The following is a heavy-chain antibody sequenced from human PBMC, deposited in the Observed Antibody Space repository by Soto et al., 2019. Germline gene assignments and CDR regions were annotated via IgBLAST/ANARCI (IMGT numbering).Heavy chain of an antibody. V-gene: IGHV3-30*18. CDR1: GFTFSSYG. CDR3: AKDRKGAGGSGLFYYYYGMDV. Sequence: QVQLVESGGGVVQPGRSLRLSCAVSGFTFSSYGMHWVRQAPGKGLEWVAVISYDGNNKYFAESVKGRFTISRDNSKNTLYLQMDSLRSEDTAVYYCAKDRKGAGGSGLFYYYYGMDVWGQGTTVTVSS. D-gene: IGHD3-16*01. CDR2: ISYDGNNK. J-gene: IGHJ6*02.